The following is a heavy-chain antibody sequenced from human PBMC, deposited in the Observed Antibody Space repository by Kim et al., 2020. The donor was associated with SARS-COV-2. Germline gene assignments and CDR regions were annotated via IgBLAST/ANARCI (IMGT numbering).Heavy chain of an antibody. D-gene: IGHD5-18*01. CDR1: GGSISSSSYY. CDR2: IYYSGST. CDR3: ASMAPAPGYSYGYVGYYYYYGMDV. Sequence: SETLSLTCTVSGGSISSSSYYWGWIRQPPGKGLEWIGSIYYSGSTYYNPSLKSRVTISVDTSKNQFSLKLSSVTAADTAVYYCASMAPAPGYSYGYVGYYYYYGMDVWGQGTTVTVSS. J-gene: IGHJ6*02. V-gene: IGHV4-39*01.